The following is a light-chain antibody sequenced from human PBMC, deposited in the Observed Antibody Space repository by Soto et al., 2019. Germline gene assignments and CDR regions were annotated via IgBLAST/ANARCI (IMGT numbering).Light chain of an antibody. J-gene: IGKJ1*01. Sequence: IQMTQSPSSLSASVGDRVTITCRASQNINTYLNWYQEKPGTAPKLLICAASSLQSGVPSRFSGSTSGTDFTLTISSLQPEDFATYYCQQSNRTPWTFGQGTKVEIK. V-gene: IGKV1-39*01. CDR2: AAS. CDR3: QQSNRTPWT. CDR1: QNINTY.